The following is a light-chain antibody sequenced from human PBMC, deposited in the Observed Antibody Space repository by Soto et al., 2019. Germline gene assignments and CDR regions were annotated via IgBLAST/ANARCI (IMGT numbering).Light chain of an antibody. CDR1: SSDVGGYNY. V-gene: IGLV2-14*01. CDR3: SSYTSSSPYV. CDR2: EVS. J-gene: IGLJ1*01. Sequence: SARTEHGKGVESAGQWITISCTGTSSDVGGYNYVSWYQQHPGKAPKLMIYEVSNRPSGVSNRFSGSKSGNTASLTISGLQAEDEADYYCSSYTSSSPYVFGTGTKVTVL.